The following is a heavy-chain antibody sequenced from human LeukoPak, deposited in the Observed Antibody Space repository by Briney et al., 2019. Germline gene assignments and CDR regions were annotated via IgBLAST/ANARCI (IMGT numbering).Heavy chain of an antibody. V-gene: IGHV1-2*02. J-gene: IGHJ5*02. CDR3: ARDFAPAHYGDYRWFDP. Sequence: GASVKVSCKASGYTFTGYYMHWVRQAPGQGLEWMGWINPNSGGTNYAQKFQGRVTMTRDTSISTAYMELSRLRSDDTAVYYCARDFAPAHYGDYRWFDPWGQGTLVTVSP. CDR2: INPNSGGT. CDR1: GYTFTGYY. D-gene: IGHD4-17*01.